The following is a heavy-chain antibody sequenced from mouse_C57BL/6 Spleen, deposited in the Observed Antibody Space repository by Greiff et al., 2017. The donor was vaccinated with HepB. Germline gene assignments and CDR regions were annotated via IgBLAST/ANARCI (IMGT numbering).Heavy chain of an antibody. CDR3: ARRDYGYNY. CDR1: GYTFTSYW. Sequence: QQSCTASGYTFTSYWMHWVKQRPGRGLEWIGRIDPNSGGTKYNEKFKSKATLTVYKPSSSAYMQLSSLTAEDSAVYYCARRDYGYNYWGQGTTLTVSS. CDR2: IDPNSGGT. D-gene: IGHD2-2*01. J-gene: IGHJ2*01. V-gene: IGHV1-72*01.